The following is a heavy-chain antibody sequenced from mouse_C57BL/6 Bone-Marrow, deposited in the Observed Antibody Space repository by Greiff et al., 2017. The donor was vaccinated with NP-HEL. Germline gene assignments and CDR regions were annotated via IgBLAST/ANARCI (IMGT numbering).Heavy chain of an antibody. CDR2: IHPNSGST. Sequence: QVQLKQPGAELVKPGASVKLSCKASGYTFTSYWMHWVKQRPGQGLEWIGMIHPNSGSTNYNEKFKSKATLTVDKSSSTAYMQLSSLTSEDSAVYYCARLDYDYDAWFAYWGQGTLVTVSA. V-gene: IGHV1-64*01. CDR3: ARLDYDYDAWFAY. CDR1: GYTFTSYW. J-gene: IGHJ3*01. D-gene: IGHD2-4*01.